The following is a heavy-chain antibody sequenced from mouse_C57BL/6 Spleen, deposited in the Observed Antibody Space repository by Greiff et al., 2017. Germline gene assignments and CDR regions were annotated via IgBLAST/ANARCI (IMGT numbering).Heavy chain of an antibody. Sequence: VKVVESGAELVKPGASVKMSCKASGYTFTTYPIEWMKQNHGKSLEWIGNFHPYNDDTKYNEKFKGKATLTVEKSSSTVYLELSRLTSDDSAVYYCARWKGSGTGYFDYWGQGTTLTVSS. J-gene: IGHJ2*01. CDR2: FHPYNDDT. CDR3: ARWKGSGTGYFDY. CDR1: GYTFTTYP. D-gene: IGHD3-2*02. V-gene: IGHV1-47*01.